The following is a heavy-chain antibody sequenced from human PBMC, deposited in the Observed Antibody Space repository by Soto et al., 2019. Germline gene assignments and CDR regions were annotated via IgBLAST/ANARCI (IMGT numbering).Heavy chain of an antibody. CDR1: GGSFSGYY. CDR3: ARGLYGSGSYYTGLFDY. J-gene: IGHJ4*02. Sequence: TLSLTCAVYGGSFSGYYWSWIRQPPGKGLEWIGEINHSGSTNYNPSLKSRVTISVDTSKNQFSLKLSSVTAADTAVYYCARGLYGSGSYYTGLFDYWGQGTLVTVSS. CDR2: INHSGST. D-gene: IGHD3-10*01. V-gene: IGHV4-34*01.